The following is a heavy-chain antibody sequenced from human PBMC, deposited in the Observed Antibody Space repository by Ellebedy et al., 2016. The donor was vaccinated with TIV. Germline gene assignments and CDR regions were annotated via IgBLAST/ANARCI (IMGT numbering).Heavy chain of an antibody. J-gene: IGHJ6*02. D-gene: IGHD6-19*01. CDR1: GYTFTGYY. Sequence: AASVKVSCKASGYTFTGYYMHWVRQAPGQGLEWMGWINPNSGGTNYAQKFQGRVTMTRDTSISTAYMELSRLRSDDTAVYYCARDFTQWHDYYYYGMDVWGQGTTVTVSS. CDR2: INPNSGGT. V-gene: IGHV1-2*02. CDR3: ARDFTQWHDYYYYGMDV.